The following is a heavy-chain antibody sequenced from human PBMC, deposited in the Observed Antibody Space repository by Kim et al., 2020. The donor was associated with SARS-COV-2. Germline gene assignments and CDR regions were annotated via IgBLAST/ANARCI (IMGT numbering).Heavy chain of an antibody. J-gene: IGHJ6*02. D-gene: IGHD4-17*01. CDR1: GFTFSSYW. CDR3: ARAKHNYGDYIYYYYGMDV. V-gene: IGHV3-7*01. Sequence: GGSLRLSCAASGFTFSSYWMSWVRQAPGKGLEWVANIKQDGSEKYYVDSVKGRFTISRDNAKNSLYLQMNSLRAEDTAVYYCARAKHNYGDYIYYYYGMDVWGQGTTVTVSS. CDR2: IKQDGSEK.